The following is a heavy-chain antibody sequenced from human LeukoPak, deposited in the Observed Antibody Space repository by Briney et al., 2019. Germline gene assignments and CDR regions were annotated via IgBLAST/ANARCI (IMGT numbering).Heavy chain of an antibody. CDR3: ARGIWEMATIPYWYFDI. J-gene: IGHJ2*01. D-gene: IGHD5-24*01. CDR2: ISTSGST. V-gene: IGHV4-4*07. Sequence: PSETLSLTCTVSGNSFGDYYWSWIRQPAGKGLEWIGRISTSGSTNYNPSLKSRVTMSVDTSKNQFSLKLSSVTAADTALYYCARGIWEMATIPYWYFDIWGRGTLVTVSS. CDR1: GNSFGDYY.